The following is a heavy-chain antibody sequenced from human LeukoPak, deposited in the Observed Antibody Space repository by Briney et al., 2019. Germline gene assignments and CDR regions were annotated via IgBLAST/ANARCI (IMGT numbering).Heavy chain of an antibody. Sequence: GGSLRLSCAASAFAVSRKYMSWVRQAPGKGLEWVSVIYSGAATYYADSVKGRFTISRDNSKNTLYLQMNSLRVEDTAIYYCATHDTSGYYKFDSWGQGTLVTVSS. J-gene: IGHJ4*02. CDR2: IYSGAAT. V-gene: IGHV3-53*01. CDR1: AFAVSRKY. CDR3: ATHDTSGYYKFDS. D-gene: IGHD3-22*01.